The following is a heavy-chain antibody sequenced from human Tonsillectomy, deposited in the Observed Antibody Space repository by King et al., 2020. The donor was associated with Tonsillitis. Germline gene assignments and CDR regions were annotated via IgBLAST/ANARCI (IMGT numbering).Heavy chain of an antibody. D-gene: IGHD3-16*01. Sequence: VQLQESGPGLVKPSQTLSLTCTVSGGSISSGGYYWRWIRQHPGKGLEWIGYIYYSGSTYYNPSLKSRVTISVDTSKNQFSLKLSSETAADTAVYYCARVLGEQALSAFDIWGQGTMVTVSS. CDR1: GGSISSGGYY. CDR3: ARVLGEQALSAFDI. CDR2: IYYSGST. J-gene: IGHJ3*02. V-gene: IGHV4-31*03.